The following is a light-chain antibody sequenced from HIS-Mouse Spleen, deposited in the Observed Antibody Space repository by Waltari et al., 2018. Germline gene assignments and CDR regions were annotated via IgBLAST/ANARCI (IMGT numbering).Light chain of an antibody. Sequence: AIQLTQSPSSLSASVGHRVTITCRASQGISSALAWYQQKPGKAPKLLIYDASSLESGVPSRFSGSGSGTDFTLTISSLQPEDFATYYCQQFNSYPALTFGGGTKVEMK. J-gene: IGKJ4*01. CDR1: QGISSA. CDR3: QQFNSYPALT. V-gene: IGKV1-13*02. CDR2: DAS.